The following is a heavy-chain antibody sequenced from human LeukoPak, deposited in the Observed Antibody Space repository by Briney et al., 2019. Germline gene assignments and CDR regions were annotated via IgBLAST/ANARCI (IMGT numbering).Heavy chain of an antibody. Sequence: SSETLSLTCAVYGGSFSGCYWSWIRQPPGKGLEWIGEINHSGSTNYNPSLKSRVTMSVDTSKNQFSLKLSSVTAADTAVYYCARVRLAARSYFDCWGQGTLVTVSS. CDR3: ARVRLAARSYFDC. V-gene: IGHV4-34*01. J-gene: IGHJ4*02. D-gene: IGHD6-6*01. CDR1: GGSFSGCY. CDR2: INHSGST.